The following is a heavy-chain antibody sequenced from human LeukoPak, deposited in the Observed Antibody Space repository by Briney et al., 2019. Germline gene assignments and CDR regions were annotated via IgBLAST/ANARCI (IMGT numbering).Heavy chain of an antibody. D-gene: IGHD5-12*01. V-gene: IGHV4-38-2*02. CDR2: IHRSGST. Sequence: KPSETLSLTCTVSAYSSSIDYYWGWIRQSPGKGLEWIGSIHRSGSTYYNPSLKSRVTISGDTSKSQFSLRLTSVTAADTAVYYCAVTSSGYYSTDYWGQGTLVTVSS. J-gene: IGHJ4*02. CDR3: AVTSSGYYSTDY. CDR1: AYSSSIDYY.